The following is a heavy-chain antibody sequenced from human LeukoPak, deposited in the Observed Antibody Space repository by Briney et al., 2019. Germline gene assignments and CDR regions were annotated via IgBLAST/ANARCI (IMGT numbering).Heavy chain of an antibody. D-gene: IGHD2-2*01. CDR1: GYTLISLS. J-gene: IGHJ4*02. Sequence: ASVTVSCTVSGYTLISLSIHWGRQAPGRGLEWMGGFDPEDGEKIYAQKFQGRFTMTEDTSTDKAYMELSSLRSDDTAVYYCASGFAYQYFDSWGQGTLVTVPP. CDR2: FDPEDGEK. CDR3: ASGFAYQYFDS. V-gene: IGHV1-24*01.